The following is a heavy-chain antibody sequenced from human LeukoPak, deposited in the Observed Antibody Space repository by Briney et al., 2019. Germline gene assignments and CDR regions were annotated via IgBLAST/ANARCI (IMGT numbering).Heavy chain of an antibody. CDR2: VTGNGAET. J-gene: IGHJ4*02. V-gene: IGHV3-23*01. CDR3: AKRDGPYFFDY. CDR1: GFLFFNYG. Sequence: GGSLRPSCAASGFLFFNYGMNWVRQAPGKGLEWVSVVTGNGAETKYADSVKGRFTVFRDNSKNMLYLQMDRLRADDTAVYYCAKRDGPYFFDYWGQGTLVTVSS.